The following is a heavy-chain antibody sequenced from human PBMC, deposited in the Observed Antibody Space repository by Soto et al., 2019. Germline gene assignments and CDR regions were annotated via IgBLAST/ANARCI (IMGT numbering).Heavy chain of an antibody. V-gene: IGHV3-74*01. CDR1: GFTFSSYW. D-gene: IGHD1-1*01. Sequence: EVQLVESGGGLVQPGGSLRLACAASGFTFSSYWMHWVRQAPWKGLVWVSRINSDGRSTSYADSVKGRFTIFRDNAKNTLYLQMNSLRADDTAVYYCAIPARWTAFDYWGQGTLVTLSP. CDR2: INSDGRST. CDR3: AIPARWTAFDY. J-gene: IGHJ4*02.